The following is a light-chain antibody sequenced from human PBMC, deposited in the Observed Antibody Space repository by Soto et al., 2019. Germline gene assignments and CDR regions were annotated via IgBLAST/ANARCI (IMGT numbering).Light chain of an antibody. CDR2: LAS. V-gene: IGKV3D-15*01. CDR1: QPVYTN. J-gene: IGKJ1*01. Sequence: EIVMTQSPATLSVSPGERVTLSCRASQPVYTNLAWYQQKPGQAPRLLIYLASTRATGIPARFSGSGSGTEFTLTISSLQSEDFAIYYCQQYNNWPPWTFGQGTKVEIK. CDR3: QQYNNWPPWT.